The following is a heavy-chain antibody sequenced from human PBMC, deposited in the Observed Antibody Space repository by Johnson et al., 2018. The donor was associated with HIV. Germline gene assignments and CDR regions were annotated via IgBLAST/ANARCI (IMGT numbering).Heavy chain of an antibody. D-gene: IGHD1-26*01. J-gene: IGHJ3*02. V-gene: IGHV3-74*02. Sequence: VQLVESGGGLVQPGRSLRLSCAASGFTFDYYAMHWVRQAPGKGLVCVSRINSDGSSTSYADSVKGRFTISRDNAKNSLYLQMNSLRVDDTAVYYCARASGFDMWGQGTMVTVSS. CDR3: ARASGFDM. CDR2: INSDGSST. CDR1: GFTFDYYA.